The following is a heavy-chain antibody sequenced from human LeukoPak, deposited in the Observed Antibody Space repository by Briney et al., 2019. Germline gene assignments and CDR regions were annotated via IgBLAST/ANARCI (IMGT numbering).Heavy chain of an antibody. J-gene: IGHJ4*01. CDR1: GFTFGSHA. CDR2: IKSKTDGGAI. Sequence: NPGGSLRLSCEASGFTFGSHAMYWVRQAPGKGLEWVGRIKSKTDGGAIHYAAPVRGRFSISRDDSINTVYLQMDSLKADDTAVYYCLTRLRSTIGVDYWGQGTLVTVSS. CDR3: LTRLRSTIGVDY. D-gene: IGHD5/OR15-5a*01. V-gene: IGHV3-15*01.